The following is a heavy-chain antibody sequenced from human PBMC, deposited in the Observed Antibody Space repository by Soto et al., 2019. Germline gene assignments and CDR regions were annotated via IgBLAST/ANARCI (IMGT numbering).Heavy chain of an antibody. CDR3: AHYVSASPAGWFDP. CDR2: IYWDDDN. D-gene: IGHD3-10*01. J-gene: IGHJ5*02. V-gene: IGHV2-5*02. Sequence: QITLKESGPALVKPTQTLTLTCTFSGFSLSTSGEAVGWIRQPPGEALEWLALIYWDDDNRYNPTLKTRLTIIKDTSKNQVVLTLTNMDPVDTATYYCAHYVSASPAGWFDPWGQGILVTVSS. CDR1: GFSLSTSGEA.